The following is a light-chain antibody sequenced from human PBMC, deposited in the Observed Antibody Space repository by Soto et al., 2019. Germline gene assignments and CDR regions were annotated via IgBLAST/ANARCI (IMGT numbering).Light chain of an antibody. V-gene: IGKV1-5*01. Sequence: DIQMTQSPSTLSASVGDRVTITCRASQSISSWLAWYQQKPGKAPKLLIYDASSLESGVPSRFSGSGSGTEFTLTSSSLQPDDFATYYCQHGTFGQGTKVEIK. CDR3: QHGT. J-gene: IGKJ1*01. CDR2: DAS. CDR1: QSISSW.